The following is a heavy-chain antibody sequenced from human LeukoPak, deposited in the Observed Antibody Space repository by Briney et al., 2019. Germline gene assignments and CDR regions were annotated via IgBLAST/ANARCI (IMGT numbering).Heavy chain of an antibody. Sequence: ASVKVSCKASGYTFTSYGISWVRQAPGQGLEWMGWISAYNGNTNYAQKLQGRVTMTRDMSTGTVYLELSSLTSEDTAVYYCARDHELWSLDYWGQGTLVIVPS. CDR1: GYTFTSYG. V-gene: IGHV1-18*01. D-gene: IGHD3-10*01. CDR2: ISAYNGNT. CDR3: ARDHELWSLDY. J-gene: IGHJ4*02.